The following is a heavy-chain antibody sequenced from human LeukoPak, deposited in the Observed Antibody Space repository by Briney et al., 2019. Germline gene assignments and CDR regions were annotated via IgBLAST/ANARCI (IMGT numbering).Heavy chain of an antibody. CDR1: GFTLSS. CDR2: IGAGGGTT. V-gene: IGHV3-23*01. Sequence: TAGSLILSFAASGFTLSSMSWVRQAPGKGLEWVSAIGAGGGTTFYADSVKGRFTVSRDTSKNTLYLQLNGLRVEDTAVYFCAQDLRALVLWGQGTLVTVSS. J-gene: IGHJ4*02. CDR3: AQDLRALVL.